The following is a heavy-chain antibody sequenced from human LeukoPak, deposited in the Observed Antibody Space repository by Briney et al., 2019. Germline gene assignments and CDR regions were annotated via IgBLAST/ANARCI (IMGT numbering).Heavy chain of an antibody. Sequence: PGGSLRLSCAASGFTFSSYAMSWVRQAAGKGLEWVSAISGSGGSTYYADSVKGRFTMSRDNAKTTLYLQMKSLRAEDTAVYYCTPSDVTYYDSGGSKAYYFDYWGQGTLVTVSS. V-gene: IGHV3-23*01. CDR2: ISGSGGST. CDR1: GFTFSSYA. J-gene: IGHJ4*01. D-gene: IGHD3-22*01. CDR3: TPSDVTYYDSGGSKAYYFDY.